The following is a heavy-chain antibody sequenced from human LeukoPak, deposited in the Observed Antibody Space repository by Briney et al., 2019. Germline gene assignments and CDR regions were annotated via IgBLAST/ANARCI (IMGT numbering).Heavy chain of an antibody. D-gene: IGHD6-19*01. CDR2: IYTSGST. J-gene: IGHJ4*02. CDR3: AREGAVAGLVDY. CDR1: GYSISSGYY. Sequence: SETLSLTCTVSGYSISSGYYWGWIRQPAGKGLEWIGRIYTSGSTNYNPSLKSRVTISVDTSKNQFSLKLSSVTAADTAVYYCAREGAVAGLVDYWGQGTLVTVSS. V-gene: IGHV4-61*02.